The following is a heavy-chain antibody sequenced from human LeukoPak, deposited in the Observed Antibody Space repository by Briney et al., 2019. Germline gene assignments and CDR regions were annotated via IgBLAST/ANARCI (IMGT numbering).Heavy chain of an antibody. D-gene: IGHD4-23*01. V-gene: IGHV1-18*04. CDR2: ISAYNGNT. Sequence: ASVKVSCRASGYIFTGYYMHWVRQAPGQGLEWMGWISAYNGNTNYAQKLQGRVTMTTDTSTSTAYMELRSLRSDDTAVYYCARRDDYGGNGVEGFDYWGQGTLVTVSS. CDR1: GYIFTGYY. J-gene: IGHJ4*02. CDR3: ARRDDYGGNGVEGFDY.